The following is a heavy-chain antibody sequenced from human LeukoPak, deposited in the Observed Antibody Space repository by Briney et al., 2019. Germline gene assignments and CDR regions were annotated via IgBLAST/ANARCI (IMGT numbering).Heavy chain of an antibody. CDR2: IHYSGST. V-gene: IGHV4-39*01. CDR1: GGSISSSSYY. J-gene: IGHJ4*02. CDR3: ARSSGYYLVRGY. Sequence: SETLSLTCTVSGGSISSSSYYWGWIRQPPGKGLEWIGSIHYSGSTYYNPSLKSRVTISVDTSKNQFSLKLSSVTAADTAVYYCARSSGYYLVRGYWGQGTLVTVSS. D-gene: IGHD3-22*01.